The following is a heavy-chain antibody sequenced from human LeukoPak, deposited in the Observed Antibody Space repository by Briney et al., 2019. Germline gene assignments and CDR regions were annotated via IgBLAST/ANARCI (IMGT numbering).Heavy chain of an antibody. CDR1: GFTFSSYG. CDR2: IRYDGSNK. CDR3: AKDNLGYCSGGSCYDWFDP. Sequence: GRYLRLSCAASGFTFSSYGMHWVRQAPGKGLEWVAFIRYDGSNKYYADSVKGRFTISRDNSKNTLYLQMNSLRAEDTAVYYCAKDNLGYCSGGSCYDWFDPWGQGTLVTVSS. D-gene: IGHD2-15*01. J-gene: IGHJ5*02. V-gene: IGHV3-30*02.